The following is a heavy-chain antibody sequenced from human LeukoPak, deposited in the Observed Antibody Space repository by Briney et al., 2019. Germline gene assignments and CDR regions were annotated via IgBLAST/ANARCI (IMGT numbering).Heavy chain of an antibody. V-gene: IGHV3-53*01. J-gene: IGHJ4*02. CDR1: GFTFADAW. D-gene: IGHD1-14*01. CDR3: ARQYGNYYFNY. Sequence: PGGSLRLSCAASGFTFADAWMNWVRQAPGKGLEWVSVIYSGGDTHYADSVRGRFTVSRDNSKNTLNLRMNNLRAEDTAVYYCARQYGNYYFNYWGQGTLVTVSS. CDR2: IYSGGDT.